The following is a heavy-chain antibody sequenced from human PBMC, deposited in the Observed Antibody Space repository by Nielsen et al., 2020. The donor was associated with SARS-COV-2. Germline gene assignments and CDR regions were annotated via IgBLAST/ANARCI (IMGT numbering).Heavy chain of an antibody. D-gene: IGHD3-22*01. Sequence: LSLTCTVSGGSISSSSYYWGWIRQPPGKGLEWIGSIYYSGSTYYNPSLKSRVTISVDTSKNQFSLKLSSVTAADTAVYYCARQSGTMIVVVITSDDAFDIWGQGTMVTVSS. CDR1: GGSISSSSYY. CDR2: IYYSGST. V-gene: IGHV4-39*01. CDR3: ARQSGTMIVVVITSDDAFDI. J-gene: IGHJ3*02.